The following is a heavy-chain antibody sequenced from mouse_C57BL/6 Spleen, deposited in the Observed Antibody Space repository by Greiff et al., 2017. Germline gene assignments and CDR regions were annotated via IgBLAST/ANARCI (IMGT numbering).Heavy chain of an antibody. D-gene: IGHD2-2*01. CDR2: IHPNSGST. Sequence: QVQLKQPGAELVKPGASVKLSCKASGYTFTSYWMHWVKQRPGQGLEWIGMIHPNSGSTNYNEKFKSKATLTVDKSSSTAYMQLSSLTSEDSAVYYCACYGYDGNWYFDVWGTGTTVTVSS. CDR3: ACYGYDGNWYFDV. CDR1: GYTFTSYW. V-gene: IGHV1-64*01. J-gene: IGHJ1*03.